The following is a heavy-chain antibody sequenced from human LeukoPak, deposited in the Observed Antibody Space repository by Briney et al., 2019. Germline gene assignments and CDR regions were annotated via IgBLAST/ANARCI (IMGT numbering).Heavy chain of an antibody. V-gene: IGHV3-9*01. Sequence: GGSLRLSCAASGFTFDDYAMHWVRQAPGKGLEWVSGISWNSGSIGYADSVKGRFTISRDNAKNSLYLQMNSLRAEDTALYYCAKDNSGWPYYFDYWGQGTLVTVSS. CDR1: GFTFDDYA. CDR3: AKDNSGWPYYFDY. CDR2: ISWNSGSI. J-gene: IGHJ4*02. D-gene: IGHD5-12*01.